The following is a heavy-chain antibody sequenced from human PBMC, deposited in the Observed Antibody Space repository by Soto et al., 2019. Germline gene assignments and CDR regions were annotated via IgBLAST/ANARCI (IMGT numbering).Heavy chain of an antibody. D-gene: IGHD6-19*01. V-gene: IGHV3-30*18. Sequence: PGGSLSLSCAASGFPFSDYSMHWVRQAPGKGLEWVAVVSHDGRNTHYADSVKGQFTISRDSSKNTVSLEMTSLRAEDTAVYYCAKGGRQWLVTSDFNYWGQGALVTSPQ. CDR1: GFPFSDYS. J-gene: IGHJ4*02. CDR3: AKGGRQWLVTSDFNY. CDR2: VSHDGRNT.